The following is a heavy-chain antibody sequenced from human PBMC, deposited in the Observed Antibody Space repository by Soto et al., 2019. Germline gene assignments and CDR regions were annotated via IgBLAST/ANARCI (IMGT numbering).Heavy chain of an antibody. D-gene: IGHD2-15*01. Sequence: VKVSCKASGYTFTSYAMHWVRQAPGQRLEWMGWINAGNGNTKYSQKFQGRVTITRDTSASTAYMELSSLRSEDTAVYYCARAAHCSGGSCYFPYWGQGTLVTVSS. CDR1: GYTFTSYA. J-gene: IGHJ4*02. CDR3: ARAAHCSGGSCYFPY. CDR2: INAGNGNT. V-gene: IGHV1-3*01.